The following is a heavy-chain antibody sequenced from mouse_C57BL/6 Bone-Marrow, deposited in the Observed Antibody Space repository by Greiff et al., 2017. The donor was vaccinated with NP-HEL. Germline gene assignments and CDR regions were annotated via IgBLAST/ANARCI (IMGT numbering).Heavy chain of an antibody. D-gene: IGHD2-5*01. J-gene: IGHJ2*01. CDR1: GFTFSSYG. CDR2: ISSGGSYT. Sequence: EVKLVESGGDLVKPGGSLKLSCAASGFTFSSYGMSWVRQTPDKRLEWVATISSGGSYTYYPDSVKGRFNIYRDNAKHTLYLQMSSLKSEYTDMYYCARHYYSNYFDYWGQGTTLTVSS. V-gene: IGHV5-6*01. CDR3: ARHYYSNYFDY.